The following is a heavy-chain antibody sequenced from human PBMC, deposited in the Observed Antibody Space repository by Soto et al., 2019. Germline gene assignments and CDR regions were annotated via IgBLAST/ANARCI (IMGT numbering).Heavy chain of an antibody. D-gene: IGHD3-3*01. CDR3: ASETRWGGCRGYYYDGMDV. V-gene: IGHV6-1*01. J-gene: IGHJ6*02. CDR1: GDSVSSNSAA. Sequence: PSQTLSLTCVISGDSVSSNSAAWNWIRQSPSRGLEWLGRTYYRSKWYNDYAVSVKSRITINPDTSKNPFSLQLNSVTPEDTAVYYCASETRWGGCRGYYYDGMDVWGQGTTVTVSS. CDR2: TYYRSKWYN.